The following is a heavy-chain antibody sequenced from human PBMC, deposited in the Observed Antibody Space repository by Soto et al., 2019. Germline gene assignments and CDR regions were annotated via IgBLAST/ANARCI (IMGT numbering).Heavy chain of an antibody. Sequence: SETLSLTCAVYGGSFSGYYWSWIRQPPGKGLEWIGEINHSGSTNYNPSLKSRVTISVDTSKNQFSLKLSSVTAADTAVYYCARGFIVGASSAPYYFDYWGQGTLVTVSS. J-gene: IGHJ4*02. CDR1: GGSFSGYY. CDR2: INHSGST. V-gene: IGHV4-34*01. D-gene: IGHD1-26*01. CDR3: ARGFIVGASSAPYYFDY.